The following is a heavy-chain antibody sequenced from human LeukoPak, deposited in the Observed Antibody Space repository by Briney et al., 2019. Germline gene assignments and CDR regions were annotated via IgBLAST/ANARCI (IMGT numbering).Heavy chain of an antibody. CDR1: GFTFSSYW. Sequence: PGGSLRLSCAASGFTFSSYWMHWVRQAPGKGLVWVSRINGDGSSTIYADSVKGRFTISRDKAKNTLYLQMNGLRVDDTAVYYCSSTVTAALWGQGTLVTVSS. J-gene: IGHJ4*02. D-gene: IGHD2-21*02. CDR2: INGDGSST. CDR3: SSTVTAAL. V-gene: IGHV3-74*01.